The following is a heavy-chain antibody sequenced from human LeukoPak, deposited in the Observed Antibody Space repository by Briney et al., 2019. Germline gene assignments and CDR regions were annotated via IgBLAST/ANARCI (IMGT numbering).Heavy chain of an antibody. Sequence: PSETLSLTCTVSGVSISNYYWSWTRQPPGKGLEWIGYIYYSGSTNYNPSLKSRVTISVDRTKNHFSLKLSSVTAADTAVYYCARQGGWFRGRTNWFDPWGQGTLVTVSS. V-gene: IGHV4-59*08. J-gene: IGHJ5*02. D-gene: IGHD3-10*01. CDR1: GVSISNYY. CDR3: ARQGGWFRGRTNWFDP. CDR2: IYYSGST.